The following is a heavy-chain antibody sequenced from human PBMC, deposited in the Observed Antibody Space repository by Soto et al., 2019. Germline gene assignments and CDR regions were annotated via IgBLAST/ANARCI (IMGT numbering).Heavy chain of an antibody. CDR3: ARHKGGDPYYFDY. D-gene: IGHD4-17*01. CDR1: GFTFSNYG. CDR2: IWYDGSNK. V-gene: IGHV3-33*01. Sequence: QVQLVESGGGVVQPGMSLRLSCAASGFTFSNYGMHWVRQAPGKGLEWVAVIWYDGSNKYYADSVKGLFTISRDNSKNTLYLQMNTLRAEDTAVYYCARHKGGDPYYFDYWGQGTLVTVSS. J-gene: IGHJ4*02.